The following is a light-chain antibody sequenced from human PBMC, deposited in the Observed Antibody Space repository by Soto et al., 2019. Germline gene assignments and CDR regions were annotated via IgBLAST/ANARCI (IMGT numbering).Light chain of an antibody. CDR3: SSYAGSNDHWV. Sequence: QSALTQPPSASGSPGQSVTISCTGTSGDIGAYNYVSWYQQHPGKAPKLMIHEVSKRPSGVPDRFSGSKSGNTASLTVSGLQAEDEADYYCSSYAGSNDHWVFGGGTKLTVL. CDR1: SGDIGAYNY. V-gene: IGLV2-8*01. CDR2: EVS. J-gene: IGLJ3*02.